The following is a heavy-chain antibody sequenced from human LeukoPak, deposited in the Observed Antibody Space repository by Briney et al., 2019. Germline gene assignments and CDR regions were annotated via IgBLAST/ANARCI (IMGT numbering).Heavy chain of an antibody. J-gene: IGHJ1*01. CDR3: ARPRIVGAPGYFQH. CDR1: GGSFGGYY. D-gene: IGHD1-26*01. CDR2: INHSGST. V-gene: IGHV4-34*01. Sequence: PSETLSLTCAVYGGSFGGYYWSWIRQPPGKGLEWIGEINHSGSTNYNPSLKSRVTISVDTSKNQFSLKLSSVTAADTAVYYCARPRIVGAPGYFQHWGQGTLVTVSS.